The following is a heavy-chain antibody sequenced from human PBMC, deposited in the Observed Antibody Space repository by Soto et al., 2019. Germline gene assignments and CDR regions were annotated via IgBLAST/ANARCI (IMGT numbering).Heavy chain of an antibody. Sequence: GGSLRLSCAASGFTFSSVAMAWVRQAPGKGLEWVAFIWHDGGNKFYAESVKGRFTISRDNSKNTLYLQMTSLSAEDTAMYYCARDGDVNTGFGKDYWGQGTLVTVSS. D-gene: IGHD3-16*01. CDR2: IWHDGGNK. CDR1: GFTFSSVA. J-gene: IGHJ4*02. V-gene: IGHV3-33*08. CDR3: ARDGDVNTGFGKDY.